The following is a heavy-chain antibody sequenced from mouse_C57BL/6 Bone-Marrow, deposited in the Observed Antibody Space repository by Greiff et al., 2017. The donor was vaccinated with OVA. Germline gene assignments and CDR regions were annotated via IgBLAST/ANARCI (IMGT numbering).Heavy chain of an antibody. CDR1: GYTFTSYW. Sequence: VQLQQPGAELVKPGASVKMSCKASGYTFTSYWITWVKQRPGQGLAWIGDIYPGSGSTNYNEKFKSKATLTVDTSSSTAYMQLSSLTSADSAVYYCANYYGSSSAWFAYWGQGTLVTVSA. CDR3: ANYYGSSSAWFAY. D-gene: IGHD1-1*01. J-gene: IGHJ3*01. V-gene: IGHV1-55*01. CDR2: IYPGSGST.